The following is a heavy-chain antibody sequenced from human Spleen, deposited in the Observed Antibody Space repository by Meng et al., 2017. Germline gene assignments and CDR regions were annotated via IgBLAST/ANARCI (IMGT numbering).Heavy chain of an antibody. V-gene: IGHV3-74*01. Sequence: EVQVVASGGGLVQPGGSLRLSCVASGFNLRSYWMHWVRQTPGKGLVWVSRLNRDETTISHAGSVMGRFTISRDVATNTLFLQMNSLSAEDTALYYCVRDFGGESDLWGQGTLVTVSS. D-gene: IGHD3-10*01. J-gene: IGHJ5*02. CDR2: LNRDETTI. CDR3: VRDFGGESDL. CDR1: GFNLRSYW.